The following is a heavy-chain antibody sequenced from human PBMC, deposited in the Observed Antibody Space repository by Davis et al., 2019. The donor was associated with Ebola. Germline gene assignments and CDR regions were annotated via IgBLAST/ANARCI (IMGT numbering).Heavy chain of an antibody. CDR2: IIPIFGTP. J-gene: IGHJ4*02. CDR3: AREKERAFDY. Sequence: SVKVSCKASGGTFSSYAISWVRQAPGQGLEWMGGIIPIFGTPNYAQNFQGRVTITADESTSTAYMELSSLRSEDTAVYYCAREKERAFDYWGQGTLVTVSS. V-gene: IGHV1-69*13. CDR1: GGTFSSYA.